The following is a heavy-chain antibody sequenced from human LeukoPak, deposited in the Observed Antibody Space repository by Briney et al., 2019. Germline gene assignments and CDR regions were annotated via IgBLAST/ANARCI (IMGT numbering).Heavy chain of an antibody. CDR2: ISYDGNNR. CDR3: AKNVYSAVVSPLDI. J-gene: IGHJ3*02. Sequence: GGSLRLSCAASGFTFSHYGMHWVRQAPGKGLEWVTLISYDGNNRYYEDSVKGRFTISRDNSKNTLYLQMNSLRAEDTAVYYCAKNVYSAVVSPLDIWGQGTMVTVSS. CDR1: GFTFSHYG. V-gene: IGHV3-30*18. D-gene: IGHD5-18*01.